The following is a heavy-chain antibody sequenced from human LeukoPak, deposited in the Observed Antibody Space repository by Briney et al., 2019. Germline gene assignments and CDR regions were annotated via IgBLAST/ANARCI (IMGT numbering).Heavy chain of an antibody. V-gene: IGHV1-18*01. CDR1: GYTFTSYG. CDR3: ARVLYYDILTGLDFDY. Sequence: ASVKVSCKASGYTFTSYGISWVRQAPEQGLEWMGWISAYNGNTNYAQKLQGRVTMTTDTSTSTAYMELRSLRSDDTAVYYCARVLYYDILTGLDFDYWGQGTLVTVSS. D-gene: IGHD3-9*01. J-gene: IGHJ4*02. CDR2: ISAYNGNT.